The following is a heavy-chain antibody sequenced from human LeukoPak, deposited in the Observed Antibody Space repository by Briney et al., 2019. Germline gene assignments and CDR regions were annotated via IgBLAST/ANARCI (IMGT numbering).Heavy chain of an antibody. Sequence: PSQTLSLTCTVSGGSISSGSYYWSWIRQPAGKGLEWIGRIYTSGRTNYNPSLKRRVTISVDTSKNQFSLKLSSVTAADTAVYYCARDGDDDFWSGPSGYWGQGTLVTVSS. CDR1: GGSISSGSYY. D-gene: IGHD3-3*01. CDR3: ARDGDDDFWSGPSGY. J-gene: IGHJ4*02. V-gene: IGHV4-61*02. CDR2: IYTSGRT.